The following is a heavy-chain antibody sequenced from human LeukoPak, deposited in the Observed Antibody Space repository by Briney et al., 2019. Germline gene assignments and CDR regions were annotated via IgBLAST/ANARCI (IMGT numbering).Heavy chain of an antibody. CDR2: VNLQGST. CDR3: AREGGPYRPLDY. CDR1: GGSITQTNY. Sequence: SETLSLTCDVSGGSITQTNYWTWVRQPPGKGLEWIGEVNLQGSTNYNPSLMRRVAIPVDTSANPVSLQFPCVTAADTAVYYCAREGGPYRPLDYSGQGTLVTVSS. J-gene: IGHJ4*02. V-gene: IGHV4-4*02.